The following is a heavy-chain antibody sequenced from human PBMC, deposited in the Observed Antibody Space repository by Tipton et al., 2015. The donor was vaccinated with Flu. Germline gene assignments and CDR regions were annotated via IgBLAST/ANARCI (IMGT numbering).Heavy chain of an antibody. J-gene: IGHJ4*02. CDR3: ATYYYGSGTQSAFDY. CDR2: MPYSGST. V-gene: IGHV4-39*07. CDR1: GDSIRTSGHY. Sequence: TLSLTCNVSGDSIRTSGHYWGWIRQSPGKGLAWIASMPYSGSTYYNPSLKSRVTISVDTSKNQFSLKLSSVTAADTAVYYCATYYYGSGTQSAFDYWGQGTLVTVSS. D-gene: IGHD3-10*01.